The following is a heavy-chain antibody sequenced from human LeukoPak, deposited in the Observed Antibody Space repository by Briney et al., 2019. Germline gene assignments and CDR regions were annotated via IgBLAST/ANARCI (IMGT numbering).Heavy chain of an antibody. Sequence: KPSETLSLTCTVSGGSVNSGSYYWNWIRQPPGKGLEWIGYIYYSGSTNYNPSLKSRVTISVDTSKNQFSLKLNSVTAADTAVYYCARAAYSGSYHSDYWGQGTLVTVSS. CDR3: ARAAYSGSYHSDY. D-gene: IGHD1-26*01. J-gene: IGHJ4*02. CDR2: IYYSGST. V-gene: IGHV4-61*01. CDR1: GGSVNSGSYY.